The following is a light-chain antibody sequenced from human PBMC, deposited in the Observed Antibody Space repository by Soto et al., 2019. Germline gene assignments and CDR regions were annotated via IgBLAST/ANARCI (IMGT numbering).Light chain of an antibody. Sequence: EIVLTQSAGTLSLSPGEEATLSCRASQSVDSNYLAWYQQKPGQTPRLIIYGASGRADGIPHRFSGSGFGTDFTLTISKVEPEDFAVYYCQQYGTPRSVTFGQGTRLEIK. V-gene: IGKV3-20*01. CDR2: GAS. CDR1: QSVDSNY. J-gene: IGKJ5*01. CDR3: QQYGTPRSVT.